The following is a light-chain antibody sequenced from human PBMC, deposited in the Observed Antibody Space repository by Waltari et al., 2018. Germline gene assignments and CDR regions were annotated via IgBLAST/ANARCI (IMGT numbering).Light chain of an antibody. Sequence: EIVLTQSPGTLSLSPGERATLSCRASQSVGSYLAWYQQKPGQAPRLLIYAASNRATGIPARFSGSGSGTDLPLTISSLEPEDSAVYYCQHRAHWPPDATFGPGTKVDIK. CDR1: QSVGSY. CDR3: QHRAHWPPDAT. J-gene: IGKJ3*01. V-gene: IGKV3-11*01. CDR2: AAS.